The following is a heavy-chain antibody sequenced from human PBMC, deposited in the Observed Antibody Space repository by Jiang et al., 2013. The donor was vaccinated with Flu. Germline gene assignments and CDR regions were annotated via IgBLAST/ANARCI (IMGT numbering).Heavy chain of an antibody. CDR1: GFTFSSYA. CDR3: ARGTMVRGVIIESPSFDY. CDR2: ISYDGSNK. V-gene: IGHV3-30-3*01. Sequence: ESGGGVVQPGRSLRLSCAASGFTFSSYAMHWVRQAPGKGLEWVAVISYDGSNKYYADSVKGRFTISRDNSKNTLYLQMNSLRAEDTAVYYCARGTMVRGVIIESPSFDYWGQGTLVTVSS. J-gene: IGHJ4*02. D-gene: IGHD3-10*01.